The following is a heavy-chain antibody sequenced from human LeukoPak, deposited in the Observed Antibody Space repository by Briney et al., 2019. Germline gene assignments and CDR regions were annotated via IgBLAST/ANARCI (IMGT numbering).Heavy chain of an antibody. CDR2: INNDGRSA. D-gene: IGHD1-7*01. J-gene: IGHJ4*02. CDR1: GFTFSSYW. CDR3: ARDLRTSSDTNIAIDY. V-gene: IGHV3-74*01. Sequence: GGSLRLSCAASGFTFSSYWMHWLRQGPGKGLVWVSRINNDGRSANYADSVKGRFTISRDNAKNTLYLQMNSLRAEDTAVCYCARDLRTSSDTNIAIDYWGQGTLVTVSS.